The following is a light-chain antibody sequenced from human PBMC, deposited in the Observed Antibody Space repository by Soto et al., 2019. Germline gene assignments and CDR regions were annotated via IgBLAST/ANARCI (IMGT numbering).Light chain of an antibody. CDR3: SSYTSSSTRCV. CDR1: NSDIGGYNY. J-gene: IGLJ1*01. V-gene: IGLV2-14*01. Sequence: SVLTQPASASGSPGQSVTISCTGTNSDIGGYNYVSWYQQHPGKAPKLMIYDVSNRPSGVSNRFSGSKSGNTASLTISGLQAEDEADYYCSSYTSSSTRCVFGTGTKVTVL. CDR2: DVS.